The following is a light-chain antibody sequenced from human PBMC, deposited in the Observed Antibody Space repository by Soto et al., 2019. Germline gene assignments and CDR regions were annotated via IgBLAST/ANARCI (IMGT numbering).Light chain of an antibody. Sequence: EIVLTQTPGTLSLSPGERATLSCRASQRVSSSYLAWYQLKPGRAPRLLIIDASSRATGIPDRFSGSASGTDFTLTITRLEPEDSAVYYCHQYGNSPQTFGQGTKLEIK. CDR3: HQYGNSPQT. CDR2: DAS. CDR1: QRVSSSY. J-gene: IGKJ2*01. V-gene: IGKV3-20*01.